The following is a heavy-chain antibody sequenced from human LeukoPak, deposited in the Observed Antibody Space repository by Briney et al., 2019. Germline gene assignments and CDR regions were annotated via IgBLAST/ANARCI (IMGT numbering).Heavy chain of an antibody. CDR3: ATNACPGPYDDFDI. CDR1: GFTFSSYA. V-gene: IGHV3-23*01. J-gene: IGHJ3*02. Sequence: GGSLRLSCAAPGFTFSSYAMSWGPQAPGKGLDWVSTISGSGGSTYYADSVKGRFTISRDNSKNTLYLQMNSLGAEDTAVYYCATNACPGPYDDFDIWGQGTMVTVSS. CDR2: ISGSGGST.